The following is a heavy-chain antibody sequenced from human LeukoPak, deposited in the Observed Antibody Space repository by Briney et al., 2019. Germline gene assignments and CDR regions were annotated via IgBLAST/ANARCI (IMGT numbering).Heavy chain of an antibody. J-gene: IGHJ4*02. D-gene: IGHD6-13*01. CDR1: GFTFGDYA. V-gene: IGHV3-49*03. CDR2: IRSKAYGGTT. Sequence: GGSLRLSCTASGFTFGDYAMSWFRQAPGKGLEWVGFIRSKAYGGTTEYAAAVKGRFTISRDDSKSFAYLQMNSLKTEDTAVYYCTRDDSSSWTADYWGQGTLVTVSS. CDR3: TRDDSSSWTADY.